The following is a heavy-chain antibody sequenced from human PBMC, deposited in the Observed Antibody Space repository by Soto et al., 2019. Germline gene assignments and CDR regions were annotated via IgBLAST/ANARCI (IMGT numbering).Heavy chain of an antibody. CDR2: IKSKTDGGTT. CDR1: GFTFSNAC. CDR3: TTVSRLFPTYDSSGPYFDY. D-gene: IGHD3-22*01. J-gene: IGHJ4*02. Sequence: EVQLVESGGGLVKPGGSLRLSCAASGFTFSNACMNWVRQAPGKGLEWVGRIKSKTDGGTTDYAAPVKGRFTISRDDSKNTLYLQMNSLKAEDTAVYYCTTVSRLFPTYDSSGPYFDYWGQGTLVTVSS. V-gene: IGHV3-15*07.